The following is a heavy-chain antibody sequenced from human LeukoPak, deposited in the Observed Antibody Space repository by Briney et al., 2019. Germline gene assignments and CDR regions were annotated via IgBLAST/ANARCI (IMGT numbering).Heavy chain of an antibody. J-gene: IGHJ4*02. CDR2: ISSSSSYI. CDR3: ARDHPYGGFDY. CDR1: GFTFSSYS. Sequence: PGGSLRLSCAAPGFTFSSYSMNWVRQAPGRGLEWVSSISSSSSYIYYADSVKGRFTISRDNAKNSLYLQMNSLRAEDTAVYYCARDHPYGGFDYWGQGTLVTVSS. V-gene: IGHV3-21*01. D-gene: IGHD4/OR15-4a*01.